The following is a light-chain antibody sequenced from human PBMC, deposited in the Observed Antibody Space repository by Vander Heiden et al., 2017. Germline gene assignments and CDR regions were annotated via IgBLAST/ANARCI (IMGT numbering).Light chain of an antibody. CDR2: ATA. Sequence: DVQLTQSPSSLSASLGDRVTLTCRASQIIGDHLNWYQQKPGKAPSLLIVATASLQSGVPSWSSGSRSGTDFTLTISSLQPEDVATYFCQQSYNTHPWTFGQGTKVESK. V-gene: IGKV1-39*01. CDR1: QIIGDH. CDR3: QQSYNTHPWT. J-gene: IGKJ1*01.